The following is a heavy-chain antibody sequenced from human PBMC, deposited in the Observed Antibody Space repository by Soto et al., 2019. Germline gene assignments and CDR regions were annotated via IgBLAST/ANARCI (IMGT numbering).Heavy chain of an antibody. Sequence: VGSLRLSCAASGFSFNNYGMHWVRQAPGKGLEWVAVILFDGSDNWYADSVKGRFTISRDNSKNTLYLHMNSLTAEDTAVYYCVKDMGYCSGGSCYWGAYFYYYMDVWGKGTTVTVSX. V-gene: IGHV3-30*18. CDR3: VKDMGYCSGGSCYWGAYFYYYMDV. CDR1: GFSFNNYG. D-gene: IGHD2-15*01. J-gene: IGHJ6*03. CDR2: ILFDGSDN.